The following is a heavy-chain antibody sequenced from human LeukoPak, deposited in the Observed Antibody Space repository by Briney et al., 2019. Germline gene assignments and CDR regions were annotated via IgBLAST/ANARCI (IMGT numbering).Heavy chain of an antibody. V-gene: IGHV3-11*04. Sequence: GGSLRLSCAASGFTFSDYYMTWIRQAPGKGLEWVSYISSSSNNIHYANSVRGRFTNSRDNAKNSVYLQMNSLRAEDTAVYYCARTQQLAVDYWGQGTLVTVSS. J-gene: IGHJ4*02. CDR3: ARTQQLAVDY. CDR1: GFTFSDYY. D-gene: IGHD6-13*01. CDR2: ISSSSNNI.